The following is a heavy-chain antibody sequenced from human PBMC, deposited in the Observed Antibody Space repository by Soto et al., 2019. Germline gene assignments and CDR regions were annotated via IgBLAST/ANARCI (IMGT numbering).Heavy chain of an antibody. Sequence: ASVKVSCKSPGYTFTSYVISWVRQAPGQGLEWMGWISTYNGNTNYAQKLQGRVTMTTDTSTSTAYMELRSLTSDDKAVYYCARGTSALLDYWGQGTLVTVSS. CDR3: ARGTSALLDY. J-gene: IGHJ4*02. V-gene: IGHV1-18*01. CDR1: GYTFTSYV. CDR2: ISTYNGNT.